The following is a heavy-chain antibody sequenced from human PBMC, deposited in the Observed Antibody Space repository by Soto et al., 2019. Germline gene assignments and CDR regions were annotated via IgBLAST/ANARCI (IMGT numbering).Heavy chain of an antibody. CDR1: GGSISSGDYY. CDR2: IYYSGST. D-gene: IGHD6-6*01. J-gene: IGHJ3*02. V-gene: IGHV4-30-4*01. CDR3: ASQSSSSVPGTDALDI. Sequence: SETLSLTCTVSGGSISSGDYYWSWIRQPPGKGLEWIGYIYYSGSTYYNPSLKSRVTISVDTSKNQFSLKLSSVTAADTAVYYCASQSSSSVPGTDALDIWGQGTMVTVSS.